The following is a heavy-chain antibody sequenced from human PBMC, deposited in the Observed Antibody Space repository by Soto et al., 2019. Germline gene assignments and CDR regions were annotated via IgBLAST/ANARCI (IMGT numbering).Heavy chain of an antibody. D-gene: IGHD3-10*01. CDR2: ISAYNGNT. J-gene: IGHJ4*02. CDR3: ARGRYYYGSGRLFTDYYLDD. V-gene: IGHV1-18*01. CDR1: GYTFTSYG. Sequence: QVQLVQSGAEVKKPGASVKVSCKASGYTFTSYGISWVRQAPGPGLAWMGGISAYNGNTNYAQKLQGRVTRTTDTSTSTAYMELRSLRSDDTAVYYCARGRYYYGSGRLFTDYYLDDWGQGTLVTVSS.